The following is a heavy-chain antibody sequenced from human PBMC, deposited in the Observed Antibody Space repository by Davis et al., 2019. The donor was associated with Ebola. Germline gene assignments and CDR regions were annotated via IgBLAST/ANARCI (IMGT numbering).Heavy chain of an antibody. Sequence: AASVKVSCKASGYTFTSYAMNWVRQAPGQGLEWMGRINTNTGNPTYAQGFTGRFVFSLDTSVNTAYLQITSLKAGDTAVYYCARAPSSSDWEEEYFQHWGQGTLVTVSS. CDR2: INTNTGNP. V-gene: IGHV7-4-1*02. D-gene: IGHD6-19*01. J-gene: IGHJ1*01. CDR1: GYTFTSYA. CDR3: ARAPSSSDWEEEYFQH.